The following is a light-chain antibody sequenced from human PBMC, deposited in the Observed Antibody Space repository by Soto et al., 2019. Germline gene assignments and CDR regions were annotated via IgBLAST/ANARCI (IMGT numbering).Light chain of an antibody. Sequence: EIVLTQSPGTLSLSPGEKATLSCRASQSVSSYLAWYQQKPGQAPRLLIYGSSTRLTGIPDRFSGVGSGTDFPLTISRLEPGDFAAYYFQQYNNSPRTVGQGTKVEIK. CDR1: QSVSSY. CDR2: GSS. V-gene: IGKV3-20*01. J-gene: IGKJ1*01. CDR3: QQYNNSPRT.